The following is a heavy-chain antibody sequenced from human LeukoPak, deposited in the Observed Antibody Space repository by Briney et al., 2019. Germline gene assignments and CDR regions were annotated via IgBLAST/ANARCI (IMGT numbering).Heavy chain of an antibody. V-gene: IGHV1-18*01. Sequence: ASVKVSCKASGYTFTSYGISWVRQAPGQGLEWMGWISAYSGNTNYAQKLQGRVTMTTDTSTSTAYMELRSLRSDDTAVYYCARDLNSGSYYGYWGQGTLVTVSS. J-gene: IGHJ4*02. CDR2: ISAYSGNT. D-gene: IGHD1-26*01. CDR1: GYTFTSYG. CDR3: ARDLNSGSYYGY.